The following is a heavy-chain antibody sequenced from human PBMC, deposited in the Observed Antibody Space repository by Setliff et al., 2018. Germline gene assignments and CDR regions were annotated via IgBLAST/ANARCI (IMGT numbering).Heavy chain of an antibody. CDR2: IIPIFGTA. V-gene: IGHV1-69*13. CDR3: TFARDGYDVFDI. CDR1: GGTFSSYG. J-gene: IGHJ3*02. Sequence: SVKVSCKASGGTFSSYGISWVRQAPGQGLEWMGGIIPIFGTAIYAQKFQGRVTITADESTSTAYMELNSLKTEDTAVYYCTFARDGYDVFDIWGQGTMVTVSS. D-gene: IGHD5-18*01.